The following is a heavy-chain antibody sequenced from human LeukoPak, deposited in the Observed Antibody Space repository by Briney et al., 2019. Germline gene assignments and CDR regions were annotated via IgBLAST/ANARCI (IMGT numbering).Heavy chain of an antibody. CDR3: ARASDSSGYSHGY. D-gene: IGHD3-22*01. CDR2: SSPYNGNT. V-gene: IGHV1-18*01. CDR1: GGTFSSYA. Sequence: GASVTVSCKSSGGTFSSYAISWVRQAPGQGLEWMGWSSPYNGNTNYAQKLRGRVTMTTDTSTSTAYMELSSLRSEDTAVYYCARASDSSGYSHGYWGQGTLVTVSS. J-gene: IGHJ4*02.